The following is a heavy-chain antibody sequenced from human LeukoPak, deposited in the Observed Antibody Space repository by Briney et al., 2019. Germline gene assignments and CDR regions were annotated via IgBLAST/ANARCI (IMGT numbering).Heavy chain of an antibody. CDR3: ARLGIGGSGSYYTDRPFDY. Sequence: GASVKVSCKASGYTFTGYYMHWVRQAPGQGLEWMGRINPNSGGTNYAQKFQGRVTMTRDTSISTAYMELSRLRSDDTAVYYCARLGIGGSGSYYTDRPFDYWGQGTLVTVSS. CDR1: GYTFTGYY. J-gene: IGHJ4*02. V-gene: IGHV1-2*06. CDR2: INPNSGGT. D-gene: IGHD3-10*01.